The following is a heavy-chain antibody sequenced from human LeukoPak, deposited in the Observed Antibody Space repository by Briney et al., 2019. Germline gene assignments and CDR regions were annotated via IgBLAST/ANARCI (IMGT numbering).Heavy chain of an antibody. CDR2: LYAKSGDT. D-gene: IGHD2-2*01. Sequence: GASVKVSCKASGYTFSDYYMHWVRQAPGQGLEWMGWLYAKSGDTHYEQKFQGRVTLTRDTSISTAYMELSGLTSDDTAVYYCARDPAEEVVGIDYWGQGTLVTVSS. V-gene: IGHV1-2*02. CDR1: GYTFSDYY. J-gene: IGHJ4*02. CDR3: ARDPAEEVVGIDY.